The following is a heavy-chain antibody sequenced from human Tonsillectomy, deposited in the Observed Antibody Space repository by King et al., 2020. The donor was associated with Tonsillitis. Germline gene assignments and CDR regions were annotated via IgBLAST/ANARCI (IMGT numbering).Heavy chain of an antibody. CDR2: IYPGDSDT. Sequence: QLVQSGAEVKKPGESLMIACRGSGYNFTTYWIGWVRQMPGKGLEWMGIIYPGDSDTRYSPSFQGQVTISADKSISTAYLQWSSLKASDTAMYYCARRAIYCGGGNCYSDWYFYLWGRGTLVTVSS. D-gene: IGHD2-15*01. V-gene: IGHV5-51*01. CDR3: ARRAIYCGGGNCYSDWYFYL. J-gene: IGHJ2*01. CDR1: GYNFTTYW.